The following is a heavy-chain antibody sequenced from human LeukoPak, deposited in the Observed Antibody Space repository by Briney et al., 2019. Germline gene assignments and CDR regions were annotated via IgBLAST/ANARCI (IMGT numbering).Heavy chain of an antibody. CDR3: ARDLAYGDDGL. CDR1: GSTLSNYS. V-gene: IGHV3-21*01. CDR2: ISSSSSYI. J-gene: IGHJ4*02. Sequence: PGGSLRLTCAASGSTLSNYSMNWVRQAPGKGLEWVAFISSSSSYIFYADSLKGRFTISRDNAKNSLYLQMNSLRADDTALYYCARDLAYGDDGLWGQGTLVTVSS. D-gene: IGHD4-17*01.